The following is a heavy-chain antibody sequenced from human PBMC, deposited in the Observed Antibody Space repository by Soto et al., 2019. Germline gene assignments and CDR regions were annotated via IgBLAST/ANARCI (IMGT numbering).Heavy chain of an antibody. V-gene: IGHV4-31*03. CDR2: IHHSGST. D-gene: IGHD3-10*01. CDR1: GGSISSGGYY. CDR3: VRGVLS. J-gene: IGHJ1*01. Sequence: QVQLQESGPGLVKASQTLSLTCNVSGGSISSGGYYWTWIRQHPGKGLEWIGNIHHSGSTFYNPSLKSRVSISVDTSKNQFSLKLSSVTAVDTAVYFCVRGVLSWGQGTLVTVSS.